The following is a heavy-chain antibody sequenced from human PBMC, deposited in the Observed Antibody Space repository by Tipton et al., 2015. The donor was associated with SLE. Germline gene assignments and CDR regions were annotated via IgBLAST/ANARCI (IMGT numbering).Heavy chain of an antibody. CDR2: INHSGST. CDR1: GGSFSGYY. Sequence: TLSLTCAVYGGSFSGYYWSWIRQPPGKGLEWIGEINHSGSTNYNPSLKSRVTISVDTSKNQFSLKLSSVTAADTAVYYCAREGRDYYYYYMDVWGKGTTVTVSS. V-gene: IGHV4-34*01. J-gene: IGHJ6*03. D-gene: IGHD3-10*01. CDR3: AREGRDYYYYYMDV.